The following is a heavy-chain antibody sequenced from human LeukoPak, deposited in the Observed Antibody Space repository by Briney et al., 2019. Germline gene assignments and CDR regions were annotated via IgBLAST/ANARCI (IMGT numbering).Heavy chain of an antibody. CDR1: GYTFTGYY. CDR2: INPNSGGT. D-gene: IGHD6-13*01. V-gene: IGHV1-2*02. Sequence: GGSVNVSCKAAGYTFTGYYMHWVRQAPGQGLEWMGWINPNSGGTNYAQKFQGRVTMTRDTSISTAYMELSRLRADDTAVYYCARVLTTTGYSSSWYGSTVAGPYYFDYWGQGTLVTVSS. J-gene: IGHJ4*02. CDR3: ARVLTTTGYSSSWYGSTVAGPYYFDY.